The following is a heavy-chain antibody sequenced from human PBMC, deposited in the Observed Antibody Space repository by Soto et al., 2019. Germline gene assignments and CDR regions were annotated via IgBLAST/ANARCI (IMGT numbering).Heavy chain of an antibody. CDR1: GGSISGSY. V-gene: IGHV4-59*01. Sequence: SDTLSLTCSVSGGSISGSYWSWIRQSPGKGLEWLGYVYYTGSTNYSPSLRSRVSISVDTSKDEFSLRLSSVTAADTAVYFCARSVAVPGAHIDYWGQGTQVTVSS. D-gene: IGHD6-19*01. CDR3: ARSVAVPGAHIDY. CDR2: VYYTGST. J-gene: IGHJ4*02.